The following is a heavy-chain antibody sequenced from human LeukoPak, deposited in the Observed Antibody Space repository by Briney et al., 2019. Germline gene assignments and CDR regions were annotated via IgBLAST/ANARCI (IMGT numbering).Heavy chain of an antibody. CDR1: GYTFTGYY. CDR2: INPNSGGT. V-gene: IGHV1-2*02. D-gene: IGHD3-3*01. Sequence: RASVKVSCKASGYTFTGYYMHWVRQAPGQGLEWMGWINPNSGGTNYAQKFQGRVTMTRDTSISTAYMELSRLRSDDTAVYYCARIYDFWSGYPLEFDYWGQGTLVTVSS. J-gene: IGHJ4*02. CDR3: ARIYDFWSGYPLEFDY.